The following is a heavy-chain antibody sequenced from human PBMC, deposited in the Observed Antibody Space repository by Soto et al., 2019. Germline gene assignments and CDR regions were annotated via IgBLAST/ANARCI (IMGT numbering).Heavy chain of an antibody. D-gene: IGHD2-15*01. CDR3: ASTGVATRNWFDP. CDR2: IIPIFGTA. V-gene: IGHV1-69*13. CDR1: GGTFSSYA. J-gene: IGHJ5*02. Sequence: GASVKVSCKASGGTFSSYAISWVRQAPGQGLEWMGGIIPIFGTANYARKFQGRVTITADESTSTAYMELSSLRSEDTAVYYCASTGVATRNWFDPWGQGTLVTVSS.